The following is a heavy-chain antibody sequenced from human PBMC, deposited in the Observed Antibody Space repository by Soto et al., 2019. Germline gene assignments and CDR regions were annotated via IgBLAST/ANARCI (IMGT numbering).Heavy chain of an antibody. V-gene: IGHV1-69*12. Sequence: QVQLEQSGAEVKKPGSSVKVSCKASGGTFRTSAISWVRQAPGQGLEWMGGIMPIFRTPDYAQKFQGRVIITADEFTGTAYMELRGLRSDDTAVYYCARDKDRPQLGVNYYYILDVWGQGTTITGSS. CDR3: ARDKDRPQLGVNYYYILDV. D-gene: IGHD3-3*02. CDR1: GGTFRTSA. J-gene: IGHJ6*02. CDR2: IMPIFRTP.